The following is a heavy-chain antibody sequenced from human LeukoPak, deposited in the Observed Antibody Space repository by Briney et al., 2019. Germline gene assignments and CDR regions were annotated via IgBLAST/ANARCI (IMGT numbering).Heavy chain of an antibody. V-gene: IGHV4-59*02. CDR2: IYYSGST. Sequence: SETLSLTCTVSGGSVSGYYWSWIRQPPGKGLEWIGYIYYSGSTNYNPSLKSRVTISVDTSKNQFSLKLSSVTAADTAVYYCARDRITMVRGVRRYYGMDVWGQGTTVTVSS. CDR1: GGSVSGYY. CDR3: ARDRITMVRGVRRYYGMDV. D-gene: IGHD3-10*01. J-gene: IGHJ6*02.